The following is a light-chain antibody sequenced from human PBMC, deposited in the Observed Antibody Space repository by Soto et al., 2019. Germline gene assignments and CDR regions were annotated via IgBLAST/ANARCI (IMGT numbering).Light chain of an antibody. CDR2: DNN. Sequence: NFMLTQPHSVSESPGKTVIISCTRSVGGIAYNSVQWYQQRPGSAPTTVIYDNNQRPSGVPDRFSGSKSGNTASLTVSGLQAEDEADYYCSSYAGSNNLPFGGGTKLTVL. J-gene: IGLJ3*02. V-gene: IGLV6-57*04. CDR1: VGGIAYNS. CDR3: SSYAGSNNLP.